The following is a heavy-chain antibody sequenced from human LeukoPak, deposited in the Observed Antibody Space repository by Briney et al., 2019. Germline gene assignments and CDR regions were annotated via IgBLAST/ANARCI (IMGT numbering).Heavy chain of an antibody. J-gene: IGHJ5*02. Sequence: GGSLRLSCAASGFTFSSYAMTWVRQTPGKGLEWVSAISGSGGSTYYADSVKSRFTISRDNPKNTLYLQMNSLRAEDTALYYCAKDGLRFLEWFYPWGQGTLDTVSS. D-gene: IGHD3-3*01. CDR1: GFTFSSYA. CDR2: ISGSGGST. V-gene: IGHV3-23*01. CDR3: AKDGLRFLEWFYP.